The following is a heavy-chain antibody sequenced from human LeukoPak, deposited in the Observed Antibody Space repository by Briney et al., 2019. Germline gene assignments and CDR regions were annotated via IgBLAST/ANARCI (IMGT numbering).Heavy chain of an antibody. J-gene: IGHJ4*02. CDR1: GYIFTSCW. V-gene: IGHV5-51*01. D-gene: IGHD6-13*01. CDR3: ARPGIAAAGIYY. Sequence: AEALMISCKGAGYIFTSCWIGWVRQLAGKGLEWRGIISPVDSYTRYSPPLQGQVTISADKSISTAYRQWCSLKASDTAMYYCARPGIAAAGIYYWGQGTLVTVSS. CDR2: ISPVDSYT.